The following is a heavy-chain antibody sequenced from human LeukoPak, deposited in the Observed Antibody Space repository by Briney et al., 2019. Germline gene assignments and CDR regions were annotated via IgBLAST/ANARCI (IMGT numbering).Heavy chain of an antibody. CDR1: GGSFSGYY. CDR3: ARGQVVVITGDAFDI. Sequence: SETLSLTCAVYGGSFSGYYWNWIRQPPGKGLEWIGEINHGGNTNYNPSLKSRVTISVDTSKNQFSLKLSSVTAADTAVYYCARGQVVVITGDAFDIWGQGTMVTVSS. CDR2: INHGGNT. D-gene: IGHD3-22*01. V-gene: IGHV4-34*01. J-gene: IGHJ3*02.